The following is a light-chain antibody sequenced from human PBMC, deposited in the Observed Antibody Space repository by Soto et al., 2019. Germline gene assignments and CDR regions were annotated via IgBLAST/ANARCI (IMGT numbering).Light chain of an antibody. Sequence: EIVLTQSPATLSLSPGERATLSCRASQSVSSYLAWYPQKPGQATRLLIYDAYNRATGIPDRFSSSRSGTDFTPTIRTLETEHFTVYYCQQRSNWPPLTVGQGTRLEIK. J-gene: IGKJ5*01. CDR2: DAY. V-gene: IGKV3-11*01. CDR1: QSVSSY. CDR3: QQRSNWPPLT.